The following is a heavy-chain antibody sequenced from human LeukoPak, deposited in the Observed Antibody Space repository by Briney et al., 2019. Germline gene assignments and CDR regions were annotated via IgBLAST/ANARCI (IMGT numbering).Heavy chain of an antibody. V-gene: IGHV3-23*01. D-gene: IGHD3-9*01. CDR2: ISGGGGST. CDR3: AKESAYDILTGYSDY. CDR1: GFTFSSYA. Sequence: GGSLRLSCAASGFTFSSYAMSWVRQAPGKGLEWVSGISGGGGSTYYADSVKGRFTISRDNSKNTMYLQMNSLRAEDTAAYYCAKESAYDILTGYSDYWGQGTLVTVSS. J-gene: IGHJ4*02.